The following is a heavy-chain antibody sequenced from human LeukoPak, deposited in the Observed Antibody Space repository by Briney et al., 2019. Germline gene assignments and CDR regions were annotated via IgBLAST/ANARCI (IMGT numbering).Heavy chain of an antibody. CDR1: GFTFSSYG. D-gene: IGHD1-26*01. CDR2: IRYDGSNK. J-gene: IGHJ4*02. V-gene: IGHV3-30*02. Sequence: PGGSLRLSCAASGFTFSSYGMHWVRQAPGKGLEWVAFIRYDGSNKYYADSVKGRFTISRDNTKNSLYLQMNSLRAEDTAIYYCARDLRIVSGSYLDYWGQGTLVTVSS. CDR3: ARDLRIVSGSYLDY.